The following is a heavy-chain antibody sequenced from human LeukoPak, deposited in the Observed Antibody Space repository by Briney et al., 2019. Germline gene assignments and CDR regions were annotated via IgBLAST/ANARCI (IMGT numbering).Heavy chain of an antibody. CDR3: ARGASDSSGPXXSFDY. V-gene: IGHV4-34*01. Sequence: PSETLSLTCAVYGGSFSGYYWSWIRQPPGKGLEWIGEINHSGSTNYNPSLKSRVTISVDTSKNQFSLKLSSVTVADTAVYYCARGASDSSGPXXSFDYWGQGTLVTVSS. CDR1: GGSFSGYY. J-gene: IGHJ4*02. CDR2: INHSGST. D-gene: IGHD3-22*01.